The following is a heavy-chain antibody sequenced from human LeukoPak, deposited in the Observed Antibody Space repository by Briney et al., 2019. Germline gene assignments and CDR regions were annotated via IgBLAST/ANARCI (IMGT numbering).Heavy chain of an antibody. J-gene: IGHJ6*04. CDR2: ISAYNGNT. D-gene: IGHD3-22*01. V-gene: IGHV1-18*01. Sequence: ASVKVSCKASGYTFTSYGISWVRQAPGQGLEWMGWISAYNGNTNYAQKLQGRVTMTRDTSISTAYMELSRLRSDDTAVYYCARGYYYDSRMDVWGKGTTVTISS. CDR1: GYTFTSYG. CDR3: ARGYYYDSRMDV.